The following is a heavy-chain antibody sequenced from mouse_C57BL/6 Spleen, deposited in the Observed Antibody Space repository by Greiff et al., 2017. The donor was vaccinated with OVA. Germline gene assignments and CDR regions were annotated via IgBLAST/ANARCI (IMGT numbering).Heavy chain of an antibody. CDR1: GYTFTSYW. V-gene: IGHV1-64*01. Sequence: QVQLQQPGAELVKPGASVKLSCKASGYTFTSYWMHWVKQRPGQGLEWIGMIHPNSGSTNYNEKFKRKATLTVDKSSSTAYMQLSSLTSEDSAVYYCARRYPYYAMDYWGQGTSVTVSS. CDR3: ARRYPYYAMDY. CDR2: IHPNSGST. J-gene: IGHJ4*01.